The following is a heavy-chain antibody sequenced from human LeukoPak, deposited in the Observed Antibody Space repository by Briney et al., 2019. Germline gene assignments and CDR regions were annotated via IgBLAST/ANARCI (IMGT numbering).Heavy chain of an antibody. CDR1: GGSFSGYY. CDR3: ARQPRYCSSTSCKIAAAHPPYGMDV. CDR2: INHSGST. D-gene: IGHD2-2*01. J-gene: IGHJ6*02. V-gene: IGHV4-34*01. Sequence: SETLSLTCAVYGGSFSGYYWSWIRQPPGKGLEWIGEINHSGSTNYNPSLKSRVTISVDTSKNQFSLKLSSVTAADTAVYYCARQPRYCSSTSCKIAAAHPPYGMDVWGQGTTVTVSS.